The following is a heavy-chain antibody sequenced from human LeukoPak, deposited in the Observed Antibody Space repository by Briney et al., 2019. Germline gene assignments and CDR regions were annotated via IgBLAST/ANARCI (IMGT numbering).Heavy chain of an antibody. Sequence: SDTLSLTCAIYGGSFGAYFWKWIRQPPGKGLEWIGEIHHSGSTNYNPSLKSRVTISLDTSKNQFSLKLTSVTAADTAVYYCARQDYGEVNWGQGTLVTVSS. V-gene: IGHV4-34*01. CDR1: GGSFGAYF. J-gene: IGHJ4*02. CDR2: IHHSGST. D-gene: IGHD4-17*01. CDR3: ARQDYGEVN.